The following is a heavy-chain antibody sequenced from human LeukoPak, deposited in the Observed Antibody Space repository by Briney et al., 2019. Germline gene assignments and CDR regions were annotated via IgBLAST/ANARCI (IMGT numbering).Heavy chain of an antibody. CDR1: GGCISSGSYY. CDR3: ARTRYYYNSRSYGAPYYFDY. J-gene: IGHJ4*02. V-gene: IGHV4-61*02. CDR2: IYTSGST. D-gene: IGHD3-10*01. Sequence: SQTLSLTCTVSGGCISSGSYYWSWVRQPAGKGLEWIGRIYTSGSTNYNPSLKSRVTISVDTSKNQFSLKLSSVTAADTAVYYCARTRYYYNSRSYGAPYYFDYWGQGTLVTVSS.